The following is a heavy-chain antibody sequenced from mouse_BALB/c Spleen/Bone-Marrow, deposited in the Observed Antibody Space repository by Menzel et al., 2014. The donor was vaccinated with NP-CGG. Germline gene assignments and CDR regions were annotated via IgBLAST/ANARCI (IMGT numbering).Heavy chain of an antibody. CDR1: GYVFSSHW. J-gene: IGHJ2*02. Sequence: QVQLQQSGAELVRPGSSVKISCKASGYVFSSHWMNWVKQRPGQGLEWIGQIYPGDGDTNYNGKFKGKATLTADKSSSTAYMQLSSLTSEDSAVYFCARKYGDYWGQGTSLTVSS. CDR3: ARKYGDY. CDR2: IYPGDGDT. V-gene: IGHV1-80*01. D-gene: IGHD2-10*02.